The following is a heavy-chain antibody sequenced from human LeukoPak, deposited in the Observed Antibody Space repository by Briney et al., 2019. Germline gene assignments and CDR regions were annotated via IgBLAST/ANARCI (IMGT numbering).Heavy chain of an antibody. D-gene: IGHD4-17*01. Sequence: GSSVKVSCKASGGTFSSYAISWVRQAPGQGLEWMGRIIPILGIANYAQKFQGRVTITADKFTSTAYMELSSLRSEDTAVYYCANGLRRASFDYWDQGTLVTVSS. CDR2: IIPILGIA. CDR1: GGTFSSYA. CDR3: ANGLRRASFDY. J-gene: IGHJ4*02. V-gene: IGHV1-69*04.